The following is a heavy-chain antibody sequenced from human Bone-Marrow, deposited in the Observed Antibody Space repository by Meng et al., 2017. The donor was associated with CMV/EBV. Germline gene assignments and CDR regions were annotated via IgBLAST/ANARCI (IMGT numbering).Heavy chain of an antibody. V-gene: IGHV1-46*01. CDR2: INPIGDIT. D-gene: IGHD3-10*01. CDR1: GYIFTTYY. CDR3: ARDATEQAGNTMVKVAYDALDV. J-gene: IGHJ3*01. Sequence: ASVKVSCKASGYIFTTYYIHWVRQAPGQGLEWMGIINPIGDITTYAQNFQGRLTMTRNTSTSTVYMELSSLTSEDTAIYYCARDATEQAGNTMVKVAYDALDVWGQGTVVTVSS.